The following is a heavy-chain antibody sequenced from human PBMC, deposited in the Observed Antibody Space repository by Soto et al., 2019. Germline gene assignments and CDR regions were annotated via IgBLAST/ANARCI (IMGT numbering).Heavy chain of an antibody. Sequence: PSETLSLTCAVYGGSFSGYYWSWIRQPPGKGLEWIGEINHSGSTNYNPSLKSRVTISVDTSKNQFSLKLSSVTAADTAVYYCARGPRTNGYYFDYWGQGTLVTVSS. CDR2: INHSGST. CDR1: GGSFSGYY. D-gene: IGHD1-1*01. J-gene: IGHJ4*02. CDR3: ARGPRTNGYYFDY. V-gene: IGHV4-34*01.